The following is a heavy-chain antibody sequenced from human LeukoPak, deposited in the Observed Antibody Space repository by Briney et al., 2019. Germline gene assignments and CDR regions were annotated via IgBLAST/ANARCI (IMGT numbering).Heavy chain of an antibody. V-gene: IGHV4-4*07. J-gene: IGHJ6*04. CDR3: VRGLTGVVGAADV. Sequence: SETLSLTCTVSGGSISSYYWSWIRQPAGKGLEWTGRIYTSGTTHYNPSLKSRVTMSVDTSKNQFSLKLRSVTAADTAVYYCVRGLTGVVGAADVWGKGTTVTVSS. CDR2: IYTSGTT. D-gene: IGHD2-15*01. CDR1: GGSISSYY.